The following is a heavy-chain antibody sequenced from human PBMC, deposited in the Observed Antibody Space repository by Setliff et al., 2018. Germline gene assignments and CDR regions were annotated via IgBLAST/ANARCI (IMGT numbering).Heavy chain of an antibody. CDR1: GFIFSNYW. J-gene: IGHJ6*04. D-gene: IGHD2-2*01. V-gene: IGHV3-7*03. CDR2: IKHDGTYT. Sequence: GESLKISCATPGFIFSNYWMAWVRQAPGKGLEWVATIKHDGTYTYYVDSVKGRFAVSRDNTNNSMYLQMNSLGTDDTAVYYCARDGSIEVGPGTNQELDVWGTGTTVTVSS. CDR3: ARDGSIEVGPGTNQELDV.